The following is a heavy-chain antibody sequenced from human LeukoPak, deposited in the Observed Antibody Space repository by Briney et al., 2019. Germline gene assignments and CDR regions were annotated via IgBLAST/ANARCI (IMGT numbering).Heavy chain of an antibody. D-gene: IGHD3-22*01. CDR2: IYYSGST. J-gene: IGHJ4*02. CDR3: AKAPGALDSSGYYYVRLYFDY. Sequence: SETLSLTCTVSGGSISSGGYYWSWIRQHPGKGLEWIGYIYYSGSTYYNPSLKSRVTISVDTSKNQFSLKLSSVTAADTAVYYCAKAPGALDSSGYYYVRLYFDYWGQGTLVTVSS. V-gene: IGHV4-31*03. CDR1: GGSISSGGYY.